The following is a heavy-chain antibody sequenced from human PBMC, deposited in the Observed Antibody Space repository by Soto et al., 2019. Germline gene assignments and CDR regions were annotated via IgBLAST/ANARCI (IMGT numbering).Heavy chain of an antibody. Sequence: GGSLRLSCAASGFTFSNYWMHWVRQVPGRGLVWVSRISHDGSGTSYADSVKGRFTISRDNAKNTVYLQMNSLRAEDTAVYYCGSVLEYWGHGTLATVSS. J-gene: IGHJ4*01. CDR1: GFTFSNYW. CDR2: ISHDGSGT. CDR3: GSVLEY. V-gene: IGHV3-74*01.